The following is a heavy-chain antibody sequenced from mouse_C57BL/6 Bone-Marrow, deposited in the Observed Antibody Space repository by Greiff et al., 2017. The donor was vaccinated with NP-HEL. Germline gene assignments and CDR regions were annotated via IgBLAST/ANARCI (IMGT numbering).Heavy chain of an antibody. V-gene: IGHV1-64*01. D-gene: IGHD1-1*01. CDR2: IHPNSGST. CDR3: ARSYYYGSSLYFDY. Sequence: VQLQQPGAELVKPGASVKLSCKASGYTFTSYWMHWVKQRPGQGLEWIGMIHPNSGSTNYNEKFKSKATLTVDKSSSTAYMQLSSLTSEDSAVYYCARSYYYGSSLYFDYWGQGTTLTVSS. CDR1: GYTFTSYW. J-gene: IGHJ2*01.